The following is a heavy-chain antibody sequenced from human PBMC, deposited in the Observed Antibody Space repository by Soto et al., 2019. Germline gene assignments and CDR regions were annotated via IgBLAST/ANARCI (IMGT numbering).Heavy chain of an antibody. Sequence: SETLSLTCTVSGGSISSYCWSWIRQPPGKGLEWIGNIYYSGSTNYNPSLKSRVTISVDTSKNQFSLKLSSVTAADTAVYYCARRYGPGFDYWGQGTLVTVSS. CDR1: GGSISSYC. V-gene: IGHV4-59*08. CDR2: IYYSGST. D-gene: IGHD4-17*01. J-gene: IGHJ4*02. CDR3: ARRYGPGFDY.